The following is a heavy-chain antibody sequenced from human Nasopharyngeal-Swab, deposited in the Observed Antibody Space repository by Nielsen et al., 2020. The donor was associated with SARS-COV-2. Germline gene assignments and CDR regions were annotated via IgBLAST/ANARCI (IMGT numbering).Heavy chain of an antibody. J-gene: IGHJ3*01. D-gene: IGHD3-16*02. V-gene: IGHV1-18*01. CDR3: ARDIMITFGGVIAYDAFDV. Sequence: ASVKVSCKASGYTFTSYGISWVRQDPGQGLEWMGWVSAYNGNTNYAQKLQGRVTMTTDTSTSTAYMELRSLRSDDTAVYYCARDIMITFGGVIAYDAFDVWGQGTMVTVSS. CDR2: VSAYNGNT. CDR1: GYTFTSYG.